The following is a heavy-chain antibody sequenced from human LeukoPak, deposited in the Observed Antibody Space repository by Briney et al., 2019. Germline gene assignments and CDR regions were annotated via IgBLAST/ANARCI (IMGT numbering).Heavy chain of an antibody. CDR2: IIPIFGTA. J-gene: IGHJ3*02. V-gene: IGHV1-69*13. CDR3: ARVGTILYAFDI. Sequence: GASVKVSCKDSGGTFSSYAISWVRQAPGQGLEWMGGIIPIFGTANYAQKFQGRVTITADESTSTAYMELSSLRFEDTAVYYCARVGTILYAFDIWGQGTMVTVSS. CDR1: GGTFSSYA. D-gene: IGHD3-9*01.